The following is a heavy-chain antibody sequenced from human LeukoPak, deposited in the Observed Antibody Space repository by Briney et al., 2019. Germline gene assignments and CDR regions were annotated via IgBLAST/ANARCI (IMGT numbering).Heavy chain of an antibody. D-gene: IGHD1-1*01. CDR2: INPNSGGT. CDR3: ARGCLVQLERPTLGFDP. V-gene: IGHV1-2*02. Sequence: ASVKVSCKASGYTFTGYYMHWVRQAPGQGLEWMGWINPNSGGTNYAQKFQGRVTMTRDTSISTAYMELSRLRSDDTAVYYCARGCLVQLERPTLGFDPWGQGTLVTVSS. J-gene: IGHJ5*02. CDR1: GYTFTGYY.